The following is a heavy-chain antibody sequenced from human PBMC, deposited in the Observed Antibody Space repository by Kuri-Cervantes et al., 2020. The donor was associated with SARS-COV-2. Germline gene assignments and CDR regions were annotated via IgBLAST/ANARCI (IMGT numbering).Heavy chain of an antibody. V-gene: IGHV3-74*01. Sequence: GGSLRLSCAASGFTFSSYWMHWVRQAPGKGLVWVSRINSDGSSTSYADSVKGRFTISRDNAKNTLYLQMNSLRAEDTAVYYCAKTGSLGEVDYWGQGTLVTVSS. J-gene: IGHJ4*02. CDR2: INSDGSST. CDR1: GFTFSSYW. CDR3: AKTGSLGEVDY. D-gene: IGHD7-27*01.